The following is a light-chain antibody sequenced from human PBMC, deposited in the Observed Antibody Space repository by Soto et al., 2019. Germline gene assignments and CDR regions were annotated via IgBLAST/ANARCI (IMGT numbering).Light chain of an antibody. CDR1: SSNIGAGHD. Sequence: QSVLTQPPSVSGAPGQRVTISCTGSSSNIGAGHDVHWYQHLPGTAPKLLIYGNGNRPSGVPDRFSGSKSGTSSSLAITGLQAEDEADDYCQSSDSSLSGSEVFGTGTKLTVL. CDR2: GNG. V-gene: IGLV1-40*01. J-gene: IGLJ1*01. CDR3: QSSDSSLSGSEV.